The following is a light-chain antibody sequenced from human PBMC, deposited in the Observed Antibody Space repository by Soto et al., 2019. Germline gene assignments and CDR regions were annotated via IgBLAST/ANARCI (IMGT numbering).Light chain of an antibody. CDR2: AAS. CDR1: QGIRNY. CDR3: QQYNNAAHT. Sequence: DIQMTQSPSSLSASVGDRVTITCRASQGIRNYLAWYQQKPGKVPKLLIYAASTLQSGVPSRFSGSGSGTDFTLTISSLQPEDVATYYCQQYNNAAHTFGGGTKVEI. J-gene: IGKJ4*01. V-gene: IGKV1-27*01.